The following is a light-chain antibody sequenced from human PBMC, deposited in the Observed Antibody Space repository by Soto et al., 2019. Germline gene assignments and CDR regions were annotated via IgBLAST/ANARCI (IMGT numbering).Light chain of an antibody. J-gene: IGKJ1*01. CDR2: AAS. V-gene: IGKV1-39*01. Sequence: DIQMTQSPSSLSASVGDRVTITCRASQSIGNYLNWYQQKPGKAPEVLIYAASSLQGGVPSRFSGSASGTDYILPNNSLQPEDTATYNWQQGFKTPRTFGQGTKVEIK. CDR3: QQGFKTPRT. CDR1: QSIGNY.